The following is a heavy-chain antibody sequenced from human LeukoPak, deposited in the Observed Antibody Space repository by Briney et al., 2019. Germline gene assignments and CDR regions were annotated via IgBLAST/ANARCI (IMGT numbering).Heavy chain of an antibody. CDR1: GFTVSSNY. V-gene: IGHV4-34*01. Sequence: GSLRLSCAASGFTVSSNYMSWVRQPPGKGLEWIGEINHSGSTNYNPSLKSRVTISVDTSKNQFSLKLSSVTAADTAVYYCARDSVFHDSSGYYYGRGLDYWGQGTLVTVSS. CDR3: ARDSVFHDSSGYYYGRGLDY. CDR2: INHSGST. J-gene: IGHJ4*02. D-gene: IGHD3-22*01.